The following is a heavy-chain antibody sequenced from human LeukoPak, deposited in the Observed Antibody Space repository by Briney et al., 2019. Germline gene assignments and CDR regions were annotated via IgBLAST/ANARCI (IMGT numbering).Heavy chain of an antibody. CDR3: ARDSVRGRPLVAFDI. CDR2: IKYVASEQ. D-gene: IGHD3-10*01. CDR1: GFSFSNYW. Sequence: GGSLRLSCAASGFSFSNYWMNWVRQAPGKGLEWVANIKYVASEQYYVDSVKGRFTISRDNAKNSLYLQMNILRAEDTAVYYCARDSVRGRPLVAFDIWGQGTMVTVSS. V-gene: IGHV3-7*01. J-gene: IGHJ3*02.